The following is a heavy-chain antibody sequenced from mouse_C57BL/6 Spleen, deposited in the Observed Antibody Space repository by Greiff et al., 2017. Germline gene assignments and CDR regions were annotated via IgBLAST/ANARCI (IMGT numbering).Heavy chain of an antibody. D-gene: IGHD1-1*01. J-gene: IGHJ1*03. CDR1: GFNIKDDY. CDR2: IDPENGDT. CDR3: TTDYYYGSSRDFDV. Sequence: VQLKESGAELVRPGASVKLSCTASGFNIKDDYMHWVKQRPEQGLEWIGWIDPENGDTEYASKFQGRATISADTSYNTAYLQLSSLTSEDTAVYYCTTDYYYGSSRDFDVWGTGTTVTVSS. V-gene: IGHV14-4*01.